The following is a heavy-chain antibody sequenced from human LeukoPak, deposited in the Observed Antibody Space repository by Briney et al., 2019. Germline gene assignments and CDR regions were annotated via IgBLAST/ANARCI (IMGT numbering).Heavy chain of an antibody. Sequence: GGSLRLSCAASGFTFSNYAMSWVRQAPGKELEWVSGISCSGGSTYYADSVKGRFIISRDISKNTLYLQMNSLRAEDSALYYCARGGRGCAAVVAPRSFDIWGQGTMVTVSS. J-gene: IGHJ3*02. V-gene: IGHV3-23*01. D-gene: IGHD3-22*01. CDR1: GFTFSNYA. CDR2: ISCSGGST. CDR3: ARGGRGCAAVVAPRSFDI.